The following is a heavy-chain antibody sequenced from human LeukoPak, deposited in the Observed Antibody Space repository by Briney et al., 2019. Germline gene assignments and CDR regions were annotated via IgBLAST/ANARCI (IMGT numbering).Heavy chain of an antibody. D-gene: IGHD3-10*01. J-gene: IGHJ6*03. CDR2: ISSSSNYI. CDR3: ARSGIKMVRGVIKSPYHMDV. Sequence: GGSLRLSCAASGFTFRGYGMSWVRQAPGKGLEWVSSISSSSNYIYYVDSVKGRFTISRDDAKNSLSLQMNSLRAEDTAVYYCARSGIKMVRGVIKSPYHMDVWGKGTTVTVSS. V-gene: IGHV3-21*01. CDR1: GFTFRGYG.